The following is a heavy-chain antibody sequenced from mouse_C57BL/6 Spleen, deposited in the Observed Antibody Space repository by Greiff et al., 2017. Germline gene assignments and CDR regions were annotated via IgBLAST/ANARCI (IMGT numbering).Heavy chain of an antibody. V-gene: IGHV1-69*01. CDR2: IDPSDSYT. CDR3: ARGDYYGSRGFDV. CDR1: GYTFTSYW. D-gene: IGHD1-1*01. Sequence: VQLQQSGAELVMPGASVKLSCKASGYTFTSYWMHWVKQRPGQGLEWIGEIDPSDSYTNYNQKFKGKSTLTVDTSSSTAYMQLSSLTSEDSAVYYCARGDYYGSRGFDVWGTGTTVTVSS. J-gene: IGHJ1*03.